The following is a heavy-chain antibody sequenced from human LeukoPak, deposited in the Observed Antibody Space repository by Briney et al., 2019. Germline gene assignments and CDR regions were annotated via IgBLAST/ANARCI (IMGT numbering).Heavy chain of an antibody. CDR2: IYYSGST. D-gene: IGHD3-10*01. CDR3: ARSVSAYYYGSGSYLSIDY. Sequence: PSETLSLTCTVSGGSISSYYWSWIRQPLGKGLEWIGYIYYSGSTNYNPSLKSRVTISVDTSKNQFSLKLSSVTAADTAVYYCARSVSAYYYGSGSYLSIDYWGQGTLVTVSS. V-gene: IGHV4-59*01. J-gene: IGHJ4*02. CDR1: GGSISSYY.